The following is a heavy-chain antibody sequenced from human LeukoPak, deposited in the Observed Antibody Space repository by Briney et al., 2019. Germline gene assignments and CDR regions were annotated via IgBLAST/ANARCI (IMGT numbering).Heavy chain of an antibody. J-gene: IGHJ4*02. V-gene: IGHV1-46*01. CDR2: VNPSGDST. CDR1: GYTFTSYD. CDR3: ARWTTTYLDY. D-gene: IGHD3/OR15-3a*01. Sequence: GASVKVSCKASGYTFTSYDIHWVRQAPGQGLEWMGIVNPSGDSTNYAQKFQGRVTMTRDTSTSTVYMELSSLRSEDTAVYYCARWTTTYLDYWGQGTLVTVSS.